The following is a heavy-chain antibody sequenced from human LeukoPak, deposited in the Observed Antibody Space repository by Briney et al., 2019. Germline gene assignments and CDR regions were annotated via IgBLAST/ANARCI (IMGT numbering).Heavy chain of an antibody. Sequence: GGSLRLSCAASGFTFSSYEMNWVRQAPGKGLEWVSYISSSGSTIYYADSVKGRFTISRDNSKNTLSLQMNTLRGEDTAVYYCAKDGPLEGRYYYYYYMNVWGKGTTVTISS. CDR2: ISSSGSTI. CDR3: AKDGPLEGRYYYYYYMNV. J-gene: IGHJ6*03. V-gene: IGHV3-48*03. D-gene: IGHD5-24*01. CDR1: GFTFSSYE.